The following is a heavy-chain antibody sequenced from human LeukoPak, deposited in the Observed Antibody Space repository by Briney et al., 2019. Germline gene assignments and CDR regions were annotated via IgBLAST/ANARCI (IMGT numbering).Heavy chain of an antibody. V-gene: IGHV3-30*02. D-gene: IGHD3-22*01. J-gene: IGHJ4*02. CDR2: IRYDGSNK. Sequence: RGSLRLSCEASGFSFPYGMSWVRQAPGKGLEWVAFIRYDGSNKYYADSVKGRFTISRDNSKNTLYLQMNSLRAEDTAVYYCAKDLGYDSSGYTPDYWGQGTLVTVSS. CDR1: GFSFPYG. CDR3: AKDLGYDSSGYTPDY.